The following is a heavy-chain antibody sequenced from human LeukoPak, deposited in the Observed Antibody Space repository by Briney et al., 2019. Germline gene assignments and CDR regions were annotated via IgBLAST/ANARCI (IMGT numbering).Heavy chain of an antibody. CDR2: ITPYSGYT. J-gene: IGHJ4*02. V-gene: IGHV1-18*01. CDR3: AREGNWRGAQNLDY. CDR1: GYSFTKYG. D-gene: IGHD1-20*01. Sequence: ASVKVSCKASGYSFTKYGITWVRQAPGQGLEWMGWITPYSGYTKYAQKFLGRITMTAETLTRTSYMELRSLRSDDTAVYYCAREGNWRGAQNLDYWGQGILVTVSS.